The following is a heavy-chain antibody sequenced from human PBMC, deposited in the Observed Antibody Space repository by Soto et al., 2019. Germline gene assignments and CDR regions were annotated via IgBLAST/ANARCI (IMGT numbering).Heavy chain of an antibody. V-gene: IGHV3-23*01. CDR3: AISGGYQFDY. J-gene: IGHJ4*02. Sequence: XXSLRLSFAASGFTFSSYAMRWVPQAPGKGLEWVSAISGSGGSTYYADSVKGRFTISRDNSKNTLYLQMTSLRAEDTAVYYCAISGGYQFDYWGQGTLVTVSS. CDR2: ISGSGGST. D-gene: IGHD3-22*01. CDR1: GFTFSSYA.